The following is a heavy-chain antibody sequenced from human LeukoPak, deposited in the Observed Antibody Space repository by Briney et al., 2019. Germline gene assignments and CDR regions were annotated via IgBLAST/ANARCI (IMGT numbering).Heavy chain of an antibody. D-gene: IGHD3-22*01. J-gene: IGHJ4*02. V-gene: IGHV4-39*01. CDR1: GGTISSYY. CDR3: ASFYYESSGNYYVPFDY. Sequence: PSETLSLTCTVSGGTISSYYWGWIRQPPGKGLERIGTIYYSGSTYYNPSLKSRVTISLDTSKNQFSLWLSSVTAADTAVYYCASFYYESSGNYYVPFDYWGQGTLVTVSS. CDR2: IYYSGST.